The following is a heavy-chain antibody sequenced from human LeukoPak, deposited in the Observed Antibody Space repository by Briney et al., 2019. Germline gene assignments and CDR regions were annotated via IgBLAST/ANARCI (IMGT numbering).Heavy chain of an antibody. D-gene: IGHD4-17*01. V-gene: IGHV3-64D*06. CDR2: ISTDGGST. Sequence: GGSLRLSCSASGFTFSSYAMHWVRQAPGKGLEYVSSISTDGGSTYYADSVKGRFTISRDNSKNTLYLQMSSLRGEDTAVYYCVKRGRQGDYAYDYWGQGTPVTVSS. CDR3: VKRGRQGDYAYDY. CDR1: GFTFSSYA. J-gene: IGHJ4*02.